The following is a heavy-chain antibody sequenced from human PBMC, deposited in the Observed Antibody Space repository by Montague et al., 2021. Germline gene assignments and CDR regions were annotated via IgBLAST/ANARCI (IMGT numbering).Heavy chain of an antibody. CDR1: GFTFSGYA. Sequence: SLRLSCAASGFTFSGYAMSWVRQAPGKGLEWVSGTSANGGDTFYADSVKGRFTISRDNSKNTLFLQMNSLRADDTAVYYCAKNRAEFGRCFFDYWGQGTLVTVSS. CDR3: AKNRAEFGRCFFDY. V-gene: IGHV3-23*01. CDR2: TSANGGDT. J-gene: IGHJ4*02. D-gene: IGHD2-15*01.